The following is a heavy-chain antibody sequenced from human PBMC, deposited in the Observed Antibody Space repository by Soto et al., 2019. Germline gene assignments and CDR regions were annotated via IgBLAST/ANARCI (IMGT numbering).Heavy chain of an antibody. V-gene: IGHV1-2*02. J-gene: IGHJ6*02. CDR3: ARGGFLEWLSDDYGMAV. D-gene: IGHD3-3*01. CDR1: GCTFSGYY. CDR2: INPNRGGP. Sequence: AAGKVCCHFSGCTFSGYYMHGVRQAPGNGLEWMGWINPNRGGPNYAQKFQGRVTMTRDTSSSTAYMELSRLRSDDTAVYYCARGGFLEWLSDDYGMAVWGQG.